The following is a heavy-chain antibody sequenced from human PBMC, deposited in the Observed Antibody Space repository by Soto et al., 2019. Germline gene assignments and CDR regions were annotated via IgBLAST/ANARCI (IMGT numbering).Heavy chain of an antibody. Sequence: SETLSLTCTVSGGSISSGGYSWSWIRQPPGKGLECIAFISHSGRNLYNPSLESRVTISVDRSENQFSLKLSSVSVADTAVYYCARGPSGDKVDYWGQGILVTVSS. J-gene: IGHJ4*02. CDR1: GGSISSGGYS. CDR3: ARGPSGDKVDY. CDR2: ISHSGRN. D-gene: IGHD7-27*01. V-gene: IGHV4-30-2*01.